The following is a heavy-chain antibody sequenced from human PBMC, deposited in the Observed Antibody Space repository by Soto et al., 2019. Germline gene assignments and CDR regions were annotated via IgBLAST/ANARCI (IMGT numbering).Heavy chain of an antibody. Sequence: SETLSLTCAVYGGSFSDYYWSWIRQPPGKGLEWIGEINHSGSTKYNPSLKSRVTISVDTSKNQFSLDLSSVTAADTAVYYCARAGSGSSSDWYFDYWGQGTLVTVSS. CDR1: GGSFSDYY. CDR2: INHSGST. CDR3: ARAGSGSSSDWYFDY. D-gene: IGHD3-10*01. J-gene: IGHJ4*02. V-gene: IGHV4-34*01.